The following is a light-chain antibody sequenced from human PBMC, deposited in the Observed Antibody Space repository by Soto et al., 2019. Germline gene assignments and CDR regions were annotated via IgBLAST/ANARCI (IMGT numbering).Light chain of an antibody. CDR2: DVN. CDR3: SSYTISSTTYVV. J-gene: IGLJ2*01. Sequence: QSALTQPASVSGSPGQSITISCTVTTSDVGGYNYVSWYQQHPGKAPKLMIYDVNNRPSGVSNRFSGSKSGNTASLTISGLQAEDEADYHCSSYTISSTTYVVFGGGTKLTVL. CDR1: TSDVGGYNY. V-gene: IGLV2-14*03.